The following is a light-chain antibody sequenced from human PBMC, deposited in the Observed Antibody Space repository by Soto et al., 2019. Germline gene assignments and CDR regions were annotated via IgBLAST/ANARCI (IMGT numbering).Light chain of an antibody. CDR1: QSVSSN. CDR2: GAS. CDR3: QQRSNWPSLT. J-gene: IGKJ4*01. Sequence: ERVMTQSPATLAVSPGESATLSCRASQSVSSNLAWYQQKPGQAPRLLIYGASNRATGIPARFSGSGSETDFTLTISSLEPEDSAVYYCQQRSNWPSLTFGGGTKVDIK. V-gene: IGKV3-11*01.